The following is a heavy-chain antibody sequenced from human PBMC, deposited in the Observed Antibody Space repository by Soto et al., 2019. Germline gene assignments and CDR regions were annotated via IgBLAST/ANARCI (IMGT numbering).Heavy chain of an antibody. CDR1: GFTLSGYA. CDR3: ARGVRGSGWSTTNYYYYGMDV. CDR2: ISSNGVGT. J-gene: IGHJ6*02. D-gene: IGHD6-19*01. Sequence: GGSLRLSCAASGFTLSGYAMDWVRQAPGKGLEYVSGISSNGVGTYYANSVQGRFTISRDNSKNTVYLQMGSLRPEDMAVYYCARGVRGSGWSTTNYYYYGMDVWGQGTTVTVSS. V-gene: IGHV3-64*01.